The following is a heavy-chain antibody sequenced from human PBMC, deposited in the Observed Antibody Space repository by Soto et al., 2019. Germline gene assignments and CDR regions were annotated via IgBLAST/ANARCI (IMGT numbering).Heavy chain of an antibody. D-gene: IGHD3-10*01. Sequence: SETLSLTCAVYGGSFSGYYWSWIRQPPGKGLEWVGYIYHSGTTYYHPSLKRRLTISLDRSNNQFSLKLASVTAADSAVYFCARSRSWDGLDFWGQGALVTVSS. J-gene: IGHJ3*01. CDR1: GGSFSGYY. CDR3: ARSRSWDGLDF. CDR2: IYHSGTT. V-gene: IGHV4-34*01.